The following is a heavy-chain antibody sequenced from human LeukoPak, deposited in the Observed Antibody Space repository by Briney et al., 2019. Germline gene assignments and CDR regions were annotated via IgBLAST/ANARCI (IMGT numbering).Heavy chain of an antibody. CDR3: ARDAFDI. V-gene: IGHV3-21*01. J-gene: IGHJ3*02. CDR1: GFTFISYS. Sequence: GGSLRLACAASGFTFISYSMNWVRQAPGKGLEWVSSISSSRSYIYYADSVEGRFTISRDNAKNSLYLQMNSLRAEDTAVYYCARDAFDIWGQGTMVTVSS. CDR2: ISSSRSYI.